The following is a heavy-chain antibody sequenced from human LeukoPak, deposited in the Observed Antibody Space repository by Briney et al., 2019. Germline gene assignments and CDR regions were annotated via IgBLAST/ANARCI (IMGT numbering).Heavy chain of an antibody. CDR1: GFSFSSYW. CDR2: INGDGSTT. D-gene: IGHD4-23*01. CDR3: ARAHHNYYGGCYDH. V-gene: IGHV3-74*01. J-gene: IGHJ4*02. Sequence: GGSLGLSCVASGFSFSSYWMYWVRQAPGKGLVGVYRINGDGSTTHYADSVKGRFTISRDNAKNTLYLQMNSLRAEDTAVYYCARAHHNYYGGCYDHWGRGTLVTVSS.